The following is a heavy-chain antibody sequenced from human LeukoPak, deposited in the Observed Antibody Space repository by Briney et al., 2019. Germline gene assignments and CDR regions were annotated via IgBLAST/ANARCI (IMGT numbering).Heavy chain of an antibody. J-gene: IGHJ4*02. CDR3: ARALCGGDCYKNPYYFDY. D-gene: IGHD2-21*01. Sequence: GGSLRLSCAASGFTFSSHWMHWFRQAPGKGLVWVSRINSDGSSTSYADSVKGRFTISRDNAKNTLYLQMNSLRAEDTAVYYCARALCGGDCYKNPYYFDYWGQGTLVTVSS. CDR2: INSDGSST. V-gene: IGHV3-74*01. CDR1: GFTFSSHW.